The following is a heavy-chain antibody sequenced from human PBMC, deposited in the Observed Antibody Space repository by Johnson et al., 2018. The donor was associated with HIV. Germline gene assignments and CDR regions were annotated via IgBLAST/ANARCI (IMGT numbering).Heavy chain of an antibody. CDR2: ISSDGSNI. J-gene: IGHJ3*01. D-gene: IGHD2-2*01. Sequence: QVQLVESGGGVVQPGRSLRLSCAASGFTFSSYGMHWVRQSPGKGLEWVAFISSDGSNIYYADSVKGRFTISRDNSKNTLFLEMNSLRAEDTAVYYCAKARDASRQTDALDVWGQGTMVTVSS. CDR1: GFTFSSYG. V-gene: IGHV3-30*18. CDR3: AKARDASRQTDALDV.